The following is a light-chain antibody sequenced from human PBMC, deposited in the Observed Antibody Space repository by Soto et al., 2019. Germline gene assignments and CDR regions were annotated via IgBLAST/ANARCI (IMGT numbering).Light chain of an antibody. CDR3: QQYNNWPPIT. CDR2: GAS. Sequence: EIVMTQSPATLSVSPGERATLSCRASQSVSSNLAWYQQKPCQAPRLLIYGASTRATGIPARFSGSGSGTEFTPTISSLQSEDFAVYYCQQYNNWPPITFGQGTRVEIK. J-gene: IGKJ5*01. V-gene: IGKV3-15*01. CDR1: QSVSSN.